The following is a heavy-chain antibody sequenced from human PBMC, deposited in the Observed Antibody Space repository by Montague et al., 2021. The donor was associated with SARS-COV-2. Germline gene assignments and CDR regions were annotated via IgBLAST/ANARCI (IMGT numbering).Heavy chain of an antibody. CDR2: ISGSGGST. CDR1: GFTFSSYA. D-gene: IGHD5-18*01. V-gene: IGHV3-23*01. J-gene: IGHJ4*02. CDR3: AKASWIQLWFRTPYFDY. Sequence: SLRLSCAASGFTFSSYAMSWVRQAPGKGLEWVSAISGSGGSTYYADSVKGRFTISRDNSKNTLYLQMNSLRAEDTAVYYCAKASWIQLWFRTPYFDYWGQGTLATVSS.